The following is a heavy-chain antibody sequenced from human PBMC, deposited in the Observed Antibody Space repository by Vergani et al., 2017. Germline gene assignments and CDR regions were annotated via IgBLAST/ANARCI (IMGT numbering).Heavy chain of an antibody. V-gene: IGHV4-59*01. D-gene: IGHD1-26*01. CDR3: ARDRSGATIFDY. CDR2: IYYSGST. CDR1: GVSISSYY. J-gene: IGHJ4*02. Sequence: QVQLQESGPGLVKPSETLSLTCTVSGVSISSYYWSWIRQPPGKGLEWIGYIYYSGSTNYNPSLKSRVTISVDTSKNQFSMKLSSVTAADTAVYYCARDRSGATIFDYWGQGTLVTVSS.